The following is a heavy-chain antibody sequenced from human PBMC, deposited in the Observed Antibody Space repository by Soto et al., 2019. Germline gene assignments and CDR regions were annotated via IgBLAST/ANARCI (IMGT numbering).Heavy chain of an antibody. CDR3: ARGGWGPPFDF. CDR1: GYTFTHYD. CDR2: MNPNTGNT. J-gene: IGHJ4*02. D-gene: IGHD3-16*01. V-gene: IGHV1-8*01. Sequence: QVQLVQSGADMKKPGASVKVSCKASGYTFTHYDINWVRQATGQGLEWMGWMNPNTGNTGFAQKFQDRVTMTRNTSISTAYMELSSLRSEYTARYFCARGGWGPPFDFWGQGTPVTVSS.